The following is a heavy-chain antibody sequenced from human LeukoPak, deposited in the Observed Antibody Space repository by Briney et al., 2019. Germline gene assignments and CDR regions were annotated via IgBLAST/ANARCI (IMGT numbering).Heavy chain of an antibody. J-gene: IGHJ5*02. CDR3: ARAYGSGYSSIGWIDP. CDR1: AGSISSYY. Sequence: SETLSLTCTVSAGSISSYYWSWIRQPAGKGLEWIGRIYTSGSTNYNPSLKSRVTMSVDTSKNQFSLKLSSVTAADTAVYYCARAYGSGYSSIGWIDPWGQGTLVIVSS. V-gene: IGHV4-4*07. D-gene: IGHD5-12*01. CDR2: IYTSGST.